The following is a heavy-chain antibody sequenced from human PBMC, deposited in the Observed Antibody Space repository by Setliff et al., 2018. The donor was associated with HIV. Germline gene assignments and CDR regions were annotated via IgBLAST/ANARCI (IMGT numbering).Heavy chain of an antibody. J-gene: IGHJ5*02. CDR2: INNDGSST. V-gene: IGHV3-74*03. Sequence: GGSLRLSCRASGFTFRTYWMHWVRQAPGKGLVWVARINNDGSSTTYAESVKGQFIISRDNAKNTMYLQMNSLRADDTAVYYCARVLLRTNAVYGVVSNRFDPWGQGTLVTVSS. CDR3: ARVLLRTNAVYGVVSNRFDP. CDR1: GFTFRTYW. D-gene: IGHD2-8*01.